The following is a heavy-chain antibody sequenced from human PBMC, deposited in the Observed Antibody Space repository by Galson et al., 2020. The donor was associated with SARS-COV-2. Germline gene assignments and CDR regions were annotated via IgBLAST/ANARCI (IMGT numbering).Heavy chain of an antibody. D-gene: IGHD2-15*01. Sequence: GGSLRLSCAGAGFTFGSYEMNCVSQAPGTGLGWVSSISGSGTHMYYANSVKGRFTISRDKASRPLYLQMTSLRAEDTAVYYCASPYLAAASFFGAFDIWGLGTMGTVAS. CDR2: ISGSGTHM. J-gene: IGHJ3*02. CDR3: ASPYLAAASFFGAFDI. V-gene: IGHV3-48*03. CDR1: GFTFGSYE.